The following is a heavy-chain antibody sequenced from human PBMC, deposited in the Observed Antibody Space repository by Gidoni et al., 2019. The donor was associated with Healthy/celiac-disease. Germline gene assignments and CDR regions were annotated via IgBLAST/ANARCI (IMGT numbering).Heavy chain of an antibody. J-gene: IGHJ3*02. Sequence: QVQLVQSGAEVKKPGASVKVSCKASGYTFTSYDINWVRQATGQGLEWMGWMNPNSGNTGYAQKFQGRVTMTRNTSISTAYMELSSLRSEDTAVYYCARGHRDYSSGWIDAFDIWGQGTMVTVSS. CDR1: GYTFTSYD. CDR3: ARGHRDYSSGWIDAFDI. CDR2: MNPNSGNT. D-gene: IGHD6-19*01. V-gene: IGHV1-8*01.